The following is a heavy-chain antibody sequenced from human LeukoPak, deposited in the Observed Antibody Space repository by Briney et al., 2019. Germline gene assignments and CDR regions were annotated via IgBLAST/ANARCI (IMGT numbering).Heavy chain of an antibody. CDR1: GFTFDDYA. CDR2: ISWNSGSI. CDR3: AKSQGQQLVHHFDY. J-gene: IGHJ4*02. V-gene: IGHV3-9*01. D-gene: IGHD6-13*01. Sequence: GGSLRLSCAASGFTFDDYAMHWVRQAPGKGLEWVSGISWNSGSIGYADSVKGRFTISRDNAKNSLYLQMNSLRAEDTALYYCAKSQGQQLVHHFDYWGQGTLVTVSS.